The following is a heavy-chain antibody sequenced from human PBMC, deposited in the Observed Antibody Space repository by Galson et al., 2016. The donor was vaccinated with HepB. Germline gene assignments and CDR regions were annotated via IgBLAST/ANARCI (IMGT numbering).Heavy chain of an antibody. D-gene: IGHD3-16*01. V-gene: IGHV3-23*01. CDR2: IGGTVRDT. J-gene: IGHJ6*03. CDR1: GFPFRSYA. Sequence: SLRLSCAVSGFPFRSYAMSWVRQAPGKGLEWVSAIGGTVRDTFFADSVKGRFIVSRDNSKDTLFVQMNSLTAEDTAVYYCAKMGGLHYHQYHMNAWGKGTTVTVSS. CDR3: AKMGGLHYHQYHMNA.